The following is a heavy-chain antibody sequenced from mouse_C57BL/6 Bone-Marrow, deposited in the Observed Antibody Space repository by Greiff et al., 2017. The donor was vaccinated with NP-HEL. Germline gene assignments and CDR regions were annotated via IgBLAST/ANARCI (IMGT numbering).Heavy chain of an antibody. CDR1: GYTFTSYG. Sequence: VQLVESGAELVRPGSSVKMSCKTSGYTFTSYGINWVKQRPGQGLEWIGEIDPSDSYTNYNQQFKGKSTLTVDTSSSTAYMQHSSLTSEDSAVYYCAGSYYDYDWAMDYWGRGTSVTVTA. V-gene: IGHV1-59*01. D-gene: IGHD2-4*01. CDR3: AGSYYDYDWAMDY. CDR2: IDPSDSYT. J-gene: IGHJ4*01.